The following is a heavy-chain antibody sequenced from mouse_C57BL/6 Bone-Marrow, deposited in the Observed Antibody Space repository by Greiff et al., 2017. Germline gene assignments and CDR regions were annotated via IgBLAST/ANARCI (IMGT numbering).Heavy chain of an antibody. CDR2: IWRGGST. D-gene: IGHD1-1*01. CDR3: AKKKRGYYGSSYWYFDV. V-gene: IGHV2-5*01. J-gene: IGHJ1*03. CDR1: GFSLTSYG. Sequence: QVQLQQSGPGLVQPSQSLSITCTVSGFSLTSYGVHWVRQSPGKGLEWLGVIWRGGSTDYNAAFMSRLSITKDNSKSQVFFKMNSLQADDTAIYYCAKKKRGYYGSSYWYFDVWGTGTTVTVSS.